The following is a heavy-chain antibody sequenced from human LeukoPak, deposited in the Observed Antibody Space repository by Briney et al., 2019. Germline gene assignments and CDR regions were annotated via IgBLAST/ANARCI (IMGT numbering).Heavy chain of an antibody. CDR1: GGSISSYY. CDR3: ARLLRSYYADY. D-gene: IGHD3-10*01. J-gene: IGHJ4*02. Sequence: SETLSLTCTVSGGSISSYYWSWIRQPPGKGLEWIGYIYCSGSTNYNPSLKSRVTISVDTSKNQFSLKLSSVTAADTAVYYCARLLRSYYADYWGQGTLVTVSS. CDR2: IYCSGST. V-gene: IGHV4-59*01.